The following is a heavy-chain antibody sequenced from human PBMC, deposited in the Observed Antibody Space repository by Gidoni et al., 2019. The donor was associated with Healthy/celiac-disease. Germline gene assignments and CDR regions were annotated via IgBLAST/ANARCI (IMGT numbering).Heavy chain of an antibody. D-gene: IGHD3-3*01. Sequence: EVQLLQSGAEVTKPGESLKISCKGSGYSFTNHWIGWVRQMPGKGLEWMGVIYPGDYDTRYSPTFQGQVTISADKSISTAYLQWSSLKASDTAMYYCARLVKTYDFKWFDPWGQGTLVTVSS. J-gene: IGHJ5*02. CDR3: ARLVKTYDFKWFDP. CDR1: GYSFTNHW. V-gene: IGHV5-51*03. CDR2: IYPGDYDT.